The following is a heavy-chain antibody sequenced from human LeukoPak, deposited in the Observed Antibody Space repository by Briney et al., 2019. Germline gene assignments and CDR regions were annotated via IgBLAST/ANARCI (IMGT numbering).Heavy chain of an antibody. D-gene: IGHD1-14*01. CDR3: ARVPQYYYYYMDV. J-gene: IGHJ6*03. Sequence: PGGSLRLSCAASGFTFSSYAMSWVRQPPGKGLEWIGSIYYSGSTYYNASLKSRVTISVDTSKNQFSLKVSSVTAADTAVYYCARVPQYYYYYMDVWGKGTTVTVSS. V-gene: IGHV4-39*07. CDR2: IYYSGST. CDR1: GFTFSSYA.